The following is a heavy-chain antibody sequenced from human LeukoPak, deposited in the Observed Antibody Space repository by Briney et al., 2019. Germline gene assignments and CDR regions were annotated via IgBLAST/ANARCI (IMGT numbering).Heavy chain of an antibody. V-gene: IGHV3-23*01. CDR1: GFTFTNYA. CDR3: AKGAEIDL. Sequence: PGGSLRLSCATSGFTFTNYAMNWVRQAPGKGLEWVSAVTGPGDTTYYADSVKGRFFMSREDSKTTVYLQMNSLRVEDTAIYYCAKGAEIDLWGKETLVTVSS. D-gene: IGHD3-16*01. J-gene: IGHJ5*02. CDR2: VTGPGDTT.